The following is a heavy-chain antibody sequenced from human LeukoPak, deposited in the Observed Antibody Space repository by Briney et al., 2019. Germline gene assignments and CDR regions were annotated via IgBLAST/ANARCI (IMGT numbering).Heavy chain of an antibody. CDR2: ISYDGSNK. V-gene: IGHV3-30*04. Sequence: GGSLRPSCAASGFTFSSYAMHWARQAPGKGLEWVAVISYDGSNKYYADSVKGRFTISRDNSKNTLYLQMNSLRAEDTAVYYCARDWYYGDYGGAFDIWGQGTMVTVS. J-gene: IGHJ3*02. CDR3: ARDWYYGDYGGAFDI. CDR1: GFTFSSYA. D-gene: IGHD4-17*01.